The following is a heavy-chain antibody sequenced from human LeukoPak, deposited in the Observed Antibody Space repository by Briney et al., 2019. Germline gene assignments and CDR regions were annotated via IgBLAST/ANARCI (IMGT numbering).Heavy chain of an antibody. V-gene: IGHV4-34*01. CDR2: INHSGST. D-gene: IGHD2-2*01. CDR3: ARVVQGFDDFEI. J-gene: IGHJ3*02. Sequence: SETLSLTCAVYGGSFSRYSWSWIRQPPGKGLEWIGEINHSGSTNYNPSLKNRVTISVDTSKNQFSLKLSSVTAADTAVYYCARVVQGFDDFEIWGQGTMVTVSS. CDR1: GGSFSRYS.